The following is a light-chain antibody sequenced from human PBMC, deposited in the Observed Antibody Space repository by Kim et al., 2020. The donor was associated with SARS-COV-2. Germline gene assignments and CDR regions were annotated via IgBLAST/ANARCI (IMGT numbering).Light chain of an antibody. Sequence: GQSFTISCTGTSSDVGGYNYVSWYHQHPGKAPKLMIYDGSKRPSGVSNRFSGSKSGNTASLSISGLQAEDEADYYCSSYTNSGIEVFGTGTKVTVL. CDR3: SSYTNSGIEV. J-gene: IGLJ1*01. V-gene: IGLV2-14*04. CDR2: DGS. CDR1: SSDVGGYNY.